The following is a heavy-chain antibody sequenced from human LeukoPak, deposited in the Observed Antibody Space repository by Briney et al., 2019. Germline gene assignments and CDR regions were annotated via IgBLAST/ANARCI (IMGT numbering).Heavy chain of an antibody. J-gene: IGHJ4*02. CDR3: AREIRRGYSYGYDY. CDR2: IKQDGSEK. Sequence: GGSLRLSCAASGFTFSSYWMGWVRQGPGKGLEWVANIKQDGSEKYYVDSVKGRFTISRDNAKNSLYLQMNSLRAEDTAVYYCAREIRRGYSYGYDYWGQGTLVTVSS. CDR1: GFTFSSYW. V-gene: IGHV3-7*05. D-gene: IGHD5-18*01.